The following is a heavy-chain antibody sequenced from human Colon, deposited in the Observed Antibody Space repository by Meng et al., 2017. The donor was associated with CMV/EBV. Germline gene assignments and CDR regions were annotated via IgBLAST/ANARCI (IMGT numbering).Heavy chain of an antibody. V-gene: IGHV4-61*01. CDR3: AREITLSRFDP. Sequence: TCTVSGGSVSSGSDYWSWIRHPPGKGLEWIGYISYSGSINYNPSLESRVTIALDSSNNRFSLRLSSVTAADTAVYYCAREITLSRFDPWGQGTLVTVSS. D-gene: IGHD3-3*01. CDR1: GGSVSSGSDY. CDR2: ISYSGSI. J-gene: IGHJ5*02.